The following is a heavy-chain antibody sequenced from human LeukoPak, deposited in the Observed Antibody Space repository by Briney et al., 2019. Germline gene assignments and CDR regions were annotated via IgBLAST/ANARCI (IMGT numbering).Heavy chain of an antibody. CDR3: AKDLSGREATFFDY. J-gene: IGHJ4*02. CDR1: GFTFSSYW. Sequence: GGSLRLSCAASGFTFSSYWMSWVRQAPGKGLEWVANIKQDGSEKYYVDSVKGRFTISRDNAKNSLYLQMNSLRAEDTAVYYCAKDLSGREATFFDYWGQGTLVTVSS. D-gene: IGHD1-26*01. CDR2: IKQDGSEK. V-gene: IGHV3-7*03.